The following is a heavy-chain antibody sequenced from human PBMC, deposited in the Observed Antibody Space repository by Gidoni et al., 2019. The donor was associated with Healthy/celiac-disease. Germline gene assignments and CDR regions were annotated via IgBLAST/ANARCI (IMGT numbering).Heavy chain of an antibody. J-gene: IGHJ5*02. D-gene: IGHD6-13*01. CDR1: GGSLSSSSYY. Sequence: QLQLQESGPGLVKPSETLSLTCTVSGGSLSSSSYYWGWIRQPPGKGLEWIGSIYYSGSTYYNPSLKSRVTISVDTSKNQFSLKLSSVTAADTAVYYCARHSIAAAGDWFDPWGQGTLVTVSS. V-gene: IGHV4-39*01. CDR3: ARHSIAAAGDWFDP. CDR2: IYYSGST.